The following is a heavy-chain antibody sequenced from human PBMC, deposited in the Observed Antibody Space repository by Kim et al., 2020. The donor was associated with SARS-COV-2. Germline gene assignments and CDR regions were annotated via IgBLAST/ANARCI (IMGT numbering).Heavy chain of an antibody. D-gene: IGHD1-26*01. CDR2: T. CDR3: ARGEWELPLGY. J-gene: IGHJ4*02. Sequence: TNYNPSRKSRVTISVDTSKNQFSLKLSSVTAADTAVYYCARGEWELPLGYWGQGTLVTVSS. V-gene: IGHV4-59*09.